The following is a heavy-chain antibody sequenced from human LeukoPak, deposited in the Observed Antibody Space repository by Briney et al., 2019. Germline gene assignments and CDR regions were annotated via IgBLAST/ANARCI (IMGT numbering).Heavy chain of an antibody. CDR1: GFTFRSYL. J-gene: IGHJ2*01. CDR3: ARDYDYVWGSYRHWFFDL. D-gene: IGHD3-16*02. CDR2: IKQDGSEK. Sequence: PGGSLRLSCAVSGFTFRSYLMSWVRQAPGKGLEWVANIKQDGSEKYYVDSVKGRFTISRDNAKNSLYLQMNSLRAEDTAVYYCARDYDYVWGSYRHWFFDLWGRGTLVTVSS. V-gene: IGHV3-7*05.